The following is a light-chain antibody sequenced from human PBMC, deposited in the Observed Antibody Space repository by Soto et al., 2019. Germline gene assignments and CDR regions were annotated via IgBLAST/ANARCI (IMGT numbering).Light chain of an antibody. V-gene: IGLV2-8*01. CDR2: EVN. CDR1: SSDVGGYSF. CDR3: SSFAGTNFYV. Sequence: QSALTQPPSASGSPGQSVTISCTGTSSDVGGYSFVSWYRQHPGKAPKLMIYEVNKRPSGVPDRFSGSKSGNTASLTVSGRQAEDEADYYCSSFAGTNFYVFGTGTKLTVL. J-gene: IGLJ1*01.